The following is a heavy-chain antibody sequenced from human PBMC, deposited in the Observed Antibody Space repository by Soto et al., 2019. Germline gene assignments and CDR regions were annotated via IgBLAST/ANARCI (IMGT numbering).Heavy chain of an antibody. CDR1: GIAFGDYG. D-gene: IGHD6-6*01. CDR3: ARGEYTSRRGFDV. CDR2: ISWNGDNT. J-gene: IGHJ6*02. V-gene: IGHV3-20*04. Sequence: EVQLAESGGGVARPGGSRRLSCAASGIAFGDYGMTWVRRVPGKGLEWVAGISWNGDNTGYADFAKGRFTISRGNSKKSLLPEMNSLRVEDTAFYYCARGEYTSRRGFDVWGQGTPVTVSS.